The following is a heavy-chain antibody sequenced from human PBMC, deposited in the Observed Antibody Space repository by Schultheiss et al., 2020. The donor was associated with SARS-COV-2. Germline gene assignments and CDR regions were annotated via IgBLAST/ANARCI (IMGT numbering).Heavy chain of an antibody. J-gene: IGHJ4*02. CDR3: ARPDTVLMVYAMDY. CDR2: ISSSSSYI. D-gene: IGHD2-8*01. Sequence: GGSLRLSCAASGFTFSSYAMSWVRQAPGKGLEWVSSISSSSSYIYYADSVKGRFTISRDNAKNSLYLQMNSLRAEDTAVYYCARPDTVLMVYAMDYWGQGTLVTVSS. V-gene: IGHV3-21*01. CDR1: GFTFSSYA.